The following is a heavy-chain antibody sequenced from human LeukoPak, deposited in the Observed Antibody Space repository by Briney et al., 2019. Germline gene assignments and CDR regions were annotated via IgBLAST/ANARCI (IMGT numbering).Heavy chain of an antibody. CDR3: ARGLRVATNS. J-gene: IGHJ4*02. D-gene: IGHD5-12*01. V-gene: IGHV4-59*11. CDR1: GGSISSHY. CDR2: IYYSGST. Sequence: SETLSLTCTVSGGSISSHYWSWIRQPPGKGLEWIGYIYYSGSTNYNPSLKSRVTISVDTSKNQFSLKLSSVTAADTAVYYCARGLRVATNSWGQGALVTVSS.